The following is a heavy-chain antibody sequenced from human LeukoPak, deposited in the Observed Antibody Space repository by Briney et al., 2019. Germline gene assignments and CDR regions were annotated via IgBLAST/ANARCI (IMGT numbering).Heavy chain of an antibody. V-gene: IGHV3-48*01. CDR2: ISSSSNTI. CDR1: GFTFSSYE. CDR3: ARDGAVLLWFGESAGGNFDY. D-gene: IGHD3-10*01. J-gene: IGHJ4*02. Sequence: GGSLRLSCAASGFTFSSYEMNWVRQAPGKGLEWVSYISSSSNTIYYADSVKGRFTISRDNAKNSLYLQMNSLRAEDTAVYYCARDGAVLLWFGESAGGNFDYWGQGTLVTVSS.